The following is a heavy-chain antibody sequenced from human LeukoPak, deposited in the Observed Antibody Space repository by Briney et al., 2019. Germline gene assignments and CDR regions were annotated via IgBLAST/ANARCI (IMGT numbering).Heavy chain of an antibody. J-gene: IGHJ6*02. Sequence: GASVKVSCKASGYTFTSYYMHWVRHAPGQGLEWMGIINPSGGSTSYAQKFQGRVTMTRDTCTSTVYMELSSLRSEDTAVYYCARDIRAYHLHYYYYYGMDVWGQGTTVTVSS. V-gene: IGHV1-46*01. CDR2: INPSGGST. D-gene: IGHD2-2*01. CDR3: ARDIRAYHLHYYYYYGMDV. CDR1: GYTFTSYY.